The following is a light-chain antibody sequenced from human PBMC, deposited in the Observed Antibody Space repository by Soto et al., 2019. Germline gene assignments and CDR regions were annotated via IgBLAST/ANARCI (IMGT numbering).Light chain of an antibody. CDR2: AAS. CDR1: QRISRY. CDR3: LQHDNFPRT. Sequence: DIQMTQSPSVMSASVGDRVTITCRASQRISRYLVWFQQKPGKVPKRLIYAASSLESGVPSRFSGSGSGTEFTLTIGSLQPEDFATYCCLQHDNFPRTFALGTKVYIK. J-gene: IGKJ1*01. V-gene: IGKV1-17*03.